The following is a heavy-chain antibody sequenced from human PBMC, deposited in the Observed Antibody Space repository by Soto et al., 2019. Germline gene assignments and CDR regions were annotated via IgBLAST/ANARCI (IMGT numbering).Heavy chain of an antibody. CDR1: GGSISSYY. V-gene: IGHV4-59*01. J-gene: IGHJ6*02. CDR2: IYYSGST. Sequence: LSLTCTVSGGSISSYYWSWIRQPPGKGLEWIGYIYYSGSTNYNPSLKSRVAISVDTSKNQFSLKLSSVTAADTAVYYCARDPGGYYYYGMDVWGQGTTVTVSS. CDR3: ARDPGGYYYYGMDV.